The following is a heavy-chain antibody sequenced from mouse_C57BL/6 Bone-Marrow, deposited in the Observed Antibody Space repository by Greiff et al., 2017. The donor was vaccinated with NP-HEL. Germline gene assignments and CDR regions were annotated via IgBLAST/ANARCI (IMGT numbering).Heavy chain of an antibody. D-gene: IGHD2-4*01. CDR2: ISSGSSTI. Sequence: DVKLVESGGGLVKPGGSLKLSCAASGFTFSDYGMHWVRQAPEKGLEWVAYISSGSSTIYYADTVKGRFTISRDNAKNTLFLQMTSLRSEDTAMYYCARNDYDRDFDYWGQGTTLTVSS. V-gene: IGHV5-17*01. J-gene: IGHJ2*01. CDR1: GFTFSDYG. CDR3: ARNDYDRDFDY.